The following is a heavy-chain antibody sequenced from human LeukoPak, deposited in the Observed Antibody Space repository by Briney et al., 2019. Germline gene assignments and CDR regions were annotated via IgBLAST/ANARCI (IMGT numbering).Heavy chain of an antibody. CDR1: GFTFSSYS. CDR3: ARDRSTVVTPGAFDI. J-gene: IGHJ3*02. V-gene: IGHV3-21*01. D-gene: IGHD4-23*01. Sequence: PGGSLRLSCAASGFTFSSYSMNWVRQAPGKGLEWVSSISSSSSYIYYADSVKGRFTISRDNAKNSLYLQMNSLRAEDTAVYYCARDRSTVVTPGAFDIWGQGTMVTVSS. CDR2: ISSSSSYI.